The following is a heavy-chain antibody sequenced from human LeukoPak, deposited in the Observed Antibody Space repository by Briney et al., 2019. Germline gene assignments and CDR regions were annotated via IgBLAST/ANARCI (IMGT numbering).Heavy chain of an antibody. CDR1: GGSISSGDYY. CDR3: ARLASDLDAFDI. CDR2: IYYSGST. Sequence: SETLSLTCTVSGGSISSGDYYWSWICQPPGKGLEWIGYIYYSGSTYYNPSLKSRVTISVDTSKNQFSLKLSSVTAADTAVYYCARLASDLDAFDISGQGTMGAVSS. J-gene: IGHJ3*02. V-gene: IGHV4-30-4*08.